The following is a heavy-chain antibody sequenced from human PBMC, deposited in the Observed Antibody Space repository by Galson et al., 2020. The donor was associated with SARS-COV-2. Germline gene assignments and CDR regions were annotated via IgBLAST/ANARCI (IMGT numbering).Heavy chain of an antibody. Sequence: SETLSLTCTVSGGSISSYYWSWIRQPAGRGLEWIGRIYTSGSTNYNPSLKCRVTMSVDTSKNQFSLKLSSVTAADTAVYYCARDDLYDSSGYPYWYFDLWGRGTLVTVSS. D-gene: IGHD3-22*01. CDR1: GGSISSYY. CDR2: IYTSGST. CDR3: ARDDLYDSSGYPYWYFDL. V-gene: IGHV4-4*07. J-gene: IGHJ2*01.